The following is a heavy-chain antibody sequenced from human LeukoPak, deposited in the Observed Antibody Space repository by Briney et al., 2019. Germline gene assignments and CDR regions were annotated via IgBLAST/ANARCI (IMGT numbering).Heavy chain of an antibody. CDR1: GFTFSGYW. D-gene: IGHD1-1*01. Sequence: GSLRVSCAASGFTFSGYWMHWVRQAPGKGLVWVSRINSDGSSTRYADSVKGRFTISRDNAKNTLYLQMNSLRAEDTAVYYCARDKGNDDWFDPWGQGTLVTVSS. J-gene: IGHJ5*02. CDR3: ARDKGNDDWFDP. V-gene: IGHV3-74*01. CDR2: INSDGSST.